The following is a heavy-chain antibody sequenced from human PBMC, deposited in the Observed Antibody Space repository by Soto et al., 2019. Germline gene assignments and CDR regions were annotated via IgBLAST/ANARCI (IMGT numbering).Heavy chain of an antibody. CDR1: GFTFSSYG. CDR2: IWYDGSNK. CDR3: ARDPTNPYYYDSSGYDY. Sequence: QVQLVESGGGVVQPGRSLRLSCAASGFTFSSYGMHWVRQAPGKGLEWVVVIWYDGSNKYYADSVKGRFTISRDNSKNTLYLQMNSLRAEDTAVYYCARDPTNPYYYDSSGYDYWGQGTLVTVSS. J-gene: IGHJ4*02. V-gene: IGHV3-33*01. D-gene: IGHD3-22*01.